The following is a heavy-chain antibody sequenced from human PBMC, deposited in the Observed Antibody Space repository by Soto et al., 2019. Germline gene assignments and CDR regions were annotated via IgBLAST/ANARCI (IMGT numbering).Heavy chain of an antibody. V-gene: IGHV4-39*07. D-gene: IGHD6-13*01. Sequence: SETLSLTCTVSGGSISSSNYYWGWIRQPPGKGLEWIGSIYYSGSTYYNPSLKSRVTISVDKSKNQFSLKLSSVTAADTAVYYCARIAAAGTILYYYGMDVWGQGTTVTVSS. J-gene: IGHJ6*02. CDR3: ARIAAAGTILYYYGMDV. CDR2: IYYSGST. CDR1: GGSISSSNYY.